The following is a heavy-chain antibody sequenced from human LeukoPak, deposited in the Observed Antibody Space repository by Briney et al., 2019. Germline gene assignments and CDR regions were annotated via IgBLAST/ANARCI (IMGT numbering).Heavy chain of an antibody. J-gene: IGHJ4*02. CDR3: ARRLRTYFDY. CDR2: IFTGST. V-gene: IGHV4-4*09. CDR1: GGYISAYY. Sequence: SETLSLTCAVYGGYISAYYWNWIRQPPGKGLEWIGYIFTGSTTYNPSLKSRVTISVDTSKNQFSLKLSSVTAADTAVYYCARRLRTYFDYWGQGSLVTVSS.